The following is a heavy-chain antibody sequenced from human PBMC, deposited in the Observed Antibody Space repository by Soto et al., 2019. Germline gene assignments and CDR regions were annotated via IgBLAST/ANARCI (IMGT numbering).Heavy chain of an antibody. J-gene: IGHJ6*02. CDR1: GYSFTSYW. CDR2: IDPSDSYT. CDR3: AIQEEWEVFHCYGMDV. D-gene: IGHD1-26*01. Sequence: PGESLKISCKGSGYSFTSYWISWVRQMPGKGLEWMGRIDPSDSYTNYSPSFQGHITISADKSISTAYLQWSSLKASDTAMYYCAIQEEWEVFHCYGMDVWGQGTTVTVSS. V-gene: IGHV5-10-1*01.